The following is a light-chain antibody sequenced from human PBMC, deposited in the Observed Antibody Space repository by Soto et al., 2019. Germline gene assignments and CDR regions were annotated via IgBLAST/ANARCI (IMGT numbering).Light chain of an antibody. CDR2: GAS. CDR3: QQYGSSLFT. V-gene: IGKV3-20*01. CDR1: QSVSSSY. J-gene: IGKJ3*01. Sequence: EIVLTQSPGTLSLSPGERATLSCRASQSVSSSYLAWYQQKPGQAPSLLIYGASSTATGIPDMFSGSGSRTDFTLTISRLEPEDFAVYYCQQYGSSLFTFGPGTKVDIK.